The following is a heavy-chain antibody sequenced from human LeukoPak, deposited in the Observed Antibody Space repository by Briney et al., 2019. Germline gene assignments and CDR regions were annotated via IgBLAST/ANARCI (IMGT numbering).Heavy chain of an antibody. V-gene: IGHV3-7*02. CDR1: GFTLSSYT. CDR3: ATEYCTDKGNFDL. J-gene: IGHJ2*01. D-gene: IGHD2/OR15-2a*01. Sequence: PGGSLRLSCAASGFTLSSYTMSWVRQAPGQGLEWVANVNEAGSEKNYVDSVKGRFTISRDNIRNLLYLQMNYLIVEDTAVCYCATEYCTDKGNFDLWGRGALVTVSS. CDR2: VNEAGSEK.